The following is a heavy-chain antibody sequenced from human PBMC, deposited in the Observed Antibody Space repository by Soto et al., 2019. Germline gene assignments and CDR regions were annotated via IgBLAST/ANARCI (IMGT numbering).Heavy chain of an antibody. V-gene: IGHV3-23*01. CDR3: AKDSPYSSGWYEYFQH. Sequence: GGSLRLSCAASGFTFSSYAMSWVRQAPGKGLEWVSAISGSGGSTYYADSVKGRFTISRDNSKNTLYLQMNSLRAEDTAVYYCAKDSPYSSGWYEYFQHWGQGTLVTVSS. J-gene: IGHJ1*01. CDR1: GFTFSSYA. CDR2: ISGSGGST. D-gene: IGHD6-19*01.